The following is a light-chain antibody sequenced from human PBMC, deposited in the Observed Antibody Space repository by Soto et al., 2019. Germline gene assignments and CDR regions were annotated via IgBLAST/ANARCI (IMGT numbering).Light chain of an antibody. CDR2: DAS. CDR3: QQSFSSRWT. Sequence: DIQMTQSPSTLSASVGDRVTITCRASQSLRGWLAWYQQRPGKAPKALIYDASTLASGVPSRFNGSGSGTDFTLTISSLQPEDFATYYCQQSFSSRWTFGQGTKVDIK. V-gene: IGKV1-5*01. J-gene: IGKJ1*01. CDR1: QSLRGW.